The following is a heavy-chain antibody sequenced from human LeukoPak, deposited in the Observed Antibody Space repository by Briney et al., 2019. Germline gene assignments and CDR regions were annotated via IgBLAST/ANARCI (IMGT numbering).Heavy chain of an antibody. V-gene: IGHV1-2*02. CDR2: INPKSGGT. J-gene: IGHJ4*02. CDR3: ATRGAYSYGYSY. Sequence: GASVKVSCKASGYTFTGYYIRWGRQAPGEGREWMGWINPKSGGTNYAQKFQGRVTMTRDTSISTAYTELSRLRSDDTSVYYCATRGAYSYGYSYWGQGTLVTVSS. D-gene: IGHD5-18*01. CDR1: GYTFTGYY.